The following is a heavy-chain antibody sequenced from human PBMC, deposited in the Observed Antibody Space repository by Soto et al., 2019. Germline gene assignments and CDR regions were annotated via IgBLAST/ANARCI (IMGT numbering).Heavy chain of an antibody. CDR1: VVSIISFFYY. D-gene: IGHD3-16*01. Sequence: SETLSLTCTFSVVSIISFFYYWSWIRQHPWNGLDGIVYIYYSGSTYYNPSLKSRVTISVDTSKNQFSLKLSSVTAADTAVYYCERVRQITFGGDTKGVRGAFDIWGQGTMVTVSS. J-gene: IGHJ3*02. CDR3: ERVRQITFGGDTKGVRGAFDI. CDR2: IYYSGST. V-gene: IGHV4-31*03.